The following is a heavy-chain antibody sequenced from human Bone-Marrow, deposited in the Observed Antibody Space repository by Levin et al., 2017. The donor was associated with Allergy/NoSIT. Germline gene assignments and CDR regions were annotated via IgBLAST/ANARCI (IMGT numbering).Heavy chain of an antibody. J-gene: IGHJ6*02. V-gene: IGHV3-7*01. D-gene: IGHD3-10*01. CDR1: GFTFSKYW. Sequence: GGSLRLSCVASGFTFSKYWMSWVRQAPGKGLEWVANINQDGSDKNYVDSVKGRFTISRDNAKNSLSLQMHNLRAEDTAVYFCARDVEVRGVTIRTYYYYGLDVWGQGTTVTVSS. CDR3: ARDVEVRGVTIRTYYYYGLDV. CDR2: INQDGSDK.